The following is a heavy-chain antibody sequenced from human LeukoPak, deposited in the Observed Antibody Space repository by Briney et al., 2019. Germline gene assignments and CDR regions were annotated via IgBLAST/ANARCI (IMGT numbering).Heavy chain of an antibody. CDR1: GYTFTGYY. V-gene: IGHV1-2*02. CDR3: ARSTHLMVGATSDDY. D-gene: IGHD1-26*01. J-gene: IGHJ4*02. CDR2: INPNSGGT. Sequence: GASVKVSCKASGYTFTGYYMHWVRQAPGQGLEWMGWINPNSGGTNYAQKFQGRVTMTRDTSISTAYMELSRLRSDDTAVYYCARSTHLMVGATSDDYWGQGTLVNVSS.